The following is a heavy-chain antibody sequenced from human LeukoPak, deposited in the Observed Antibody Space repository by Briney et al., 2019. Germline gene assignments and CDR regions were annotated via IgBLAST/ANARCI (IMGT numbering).Heavy chain of an antibody. J-gene: IGHJ4*02. Sequence: PGGSLRLSCAASGFTFSSYGMHWVRQAPGKGLEWVAVISYDGSNKYYADSVKGRFTISRDNSKNTLYLQMNSLRAEDTAVYYCAKSPVVVTALGCYFDYWGQGTLVTVSS. CDR2: ISYDGSNK. D-gene: IGHD2-21*02. CDR3: AKSPVVVTALGCYFDY. CDR1: GFTFSSYG. V-gene: IGHV3-30*18.